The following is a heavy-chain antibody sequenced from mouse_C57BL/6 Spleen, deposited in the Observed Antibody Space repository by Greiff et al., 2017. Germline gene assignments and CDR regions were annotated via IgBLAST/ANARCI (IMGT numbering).Heavy chain of an antibody. Sequence: QVQLQQPGAELVRPGSSVKLSCKASGYTFTSYWMDWVKQRPGQGLEWIGNIYPSDSETHYTQKFKDKATLTVDKSSSTAYMQLSSLTSEDSAVYYCGGGGYYGSSYGYFDVWGTGTTVTVSS. J-gene: IGHJ1*03. CDR3: GGGGYYGSSYGYFDV. D-gene: IGHD1-1*01. CDR2: IYPSDSET. CDR1: GYTFTSYW. V-gene: IGHV1-61*01.